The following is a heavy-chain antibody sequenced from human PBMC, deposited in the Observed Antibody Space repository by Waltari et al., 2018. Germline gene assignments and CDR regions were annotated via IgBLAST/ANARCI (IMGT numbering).Heavy chain of an antibody. D-gene: IGHD3-16*01. CDR1: GFTFSSFW. CDR3: VRGGYGFDI. CDR2: IKQDGSEK. V-gene: IGHV3-7*01. Sequence: EVQLVESGGGLVQPGGSLTLSWAASGFTFSSFWMSWVRQAPGKGLEWVANIKQDGSEKNYVDSVKGRFTISKDNAKNSLYLQMNSLRAEDTAVYYCVRGGYGFDIWGQGTMVTVSS. J-gene: IGHJ3*02.